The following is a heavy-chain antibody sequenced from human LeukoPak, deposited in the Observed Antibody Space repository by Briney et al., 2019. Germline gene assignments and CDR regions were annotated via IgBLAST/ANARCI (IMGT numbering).Heavy chain of an antibody. CDR2: IYYSGST. CDR1: GYSISSGYY. D-gene: IGHD3-3*01. Sequence: SETLSLTCTVSGYSISSGYYWGWIRQPPGKGLEWIGSIYYSGSTYYNPSLKSRVTISVDTSKNQFSLKLSSVTAADTAVYYCAPYYDFWSGYAYWGQGTLVTVSS. CDR3: APYYDFWSGYAY. J-gene: IGHJ4*02. V-gene: IGHV4-38-2*02.